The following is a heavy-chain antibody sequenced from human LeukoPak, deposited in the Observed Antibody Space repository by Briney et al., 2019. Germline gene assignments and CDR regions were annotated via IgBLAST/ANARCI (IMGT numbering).Heavy chain of an antibody. Sequence: ASVKVSCKASGYTFTGYYMHWVRQAPGQGLEWMGWINPNSGGTNYAQKFQGRVTMTRDTSISTAYMELSRLRSDDTAVYYCARVKWELLRGAFDIWGQGTMVTVSS. V-gene: IGHV1-2*02. J-gene: IGHJ3*02. D-gene: IGHD1-26*01. CDR3: ARVKWELLRGAFDI. CDR1: GYTFTGYY. CDR2: INPNSGGT.